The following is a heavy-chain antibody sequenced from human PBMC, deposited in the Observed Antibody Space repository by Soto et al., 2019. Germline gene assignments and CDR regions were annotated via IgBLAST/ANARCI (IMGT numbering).Heavy chain of an antibody. D-gene: IGHD3-16*01. J-gene: IGHJ6*01. CDR3: ARRTLLGNYFAMEI. V-gene: IGHV3-21*01. CDR1: GFAFSSYS. CDR2: ISSSSSYR. Sequence: GSLRLSCAASGFAFSSYSMNWVRQAPGNGLEWVSSISSSSSYRYYEDSVKGRFTISRDNSKNSLYLQMNSLRAEDTAVYYCARRTLLGNYFAMEIWGQGTTVTVSS.